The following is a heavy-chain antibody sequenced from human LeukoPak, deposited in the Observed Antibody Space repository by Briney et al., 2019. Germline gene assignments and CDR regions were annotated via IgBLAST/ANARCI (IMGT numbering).Heavy chain of an antibody. CDR2: IKKKTDGGTT. CDR1: GFTFSNGW. J-gene: IGHJ4*02. CDR3: TTEYYYDSPGIFDY. D-gene: IGHD3-22*01. Sequence: GGSLRLSCTTSGFTFSNGWMSWVRQAPGKGLEWVGRIKKKTDGGTTDYAAPVKGRFTISRDDSKNTLYLQMNSLTTEDTAIYYCTTEYYYDSPGIFDYWGQGTLVTVSS. V-gene: IGHV3-15*01.